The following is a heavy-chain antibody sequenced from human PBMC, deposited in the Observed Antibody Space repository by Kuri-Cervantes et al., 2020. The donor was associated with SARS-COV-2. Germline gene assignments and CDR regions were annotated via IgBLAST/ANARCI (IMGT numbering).Heavy chain of an antibody. Sequence: GGSLRLSCTASGFTFGGYAMYWVRQAPGKGLEWVGFIRSKTYGGTTEYAASVKGRFTISRDDSKSIVYLQMNSLKTEDTAVYYCAGARYNWNLSYFDYWGQGTLVTVSS. CDR2: IRSKTYGGTT. CDR3: AGARYNWNLSYFDY. V-gene: IGHV3-49*04. CDR1: GFTFGGYA. J-gene: IGHJ4*02. D-gene: IGHD1-20*01.